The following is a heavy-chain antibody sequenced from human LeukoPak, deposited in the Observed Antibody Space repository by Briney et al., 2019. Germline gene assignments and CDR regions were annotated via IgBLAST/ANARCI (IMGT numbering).Heavy chain of an antibody. CDR1: GFSLSTSGVG. CDR3: AHVIAVAGTLDY. D-gene: IGHD6-19*01. CDR2: IYWDDDK. J-gene: IGHJ4*02. V-gene: IGHV2-5*02. Sequence: SGPTRVKPTQTLTLTCTFSGFSLSTSGVGVGWIRQPPAKALEWLALIYWDDDKRYSPSLKSRLTITKDTSKNQVVLTMTNMDPVDTATYYCAHVIAVAGTLDYWGQGTLVTVSS.